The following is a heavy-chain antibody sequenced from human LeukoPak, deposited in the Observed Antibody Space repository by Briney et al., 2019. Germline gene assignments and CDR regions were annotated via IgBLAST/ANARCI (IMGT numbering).Heavy chain of an antibody. V-gene: IGHV3-7*01. Sequence: GGSLRLSCAASGFTFSSHWMNWVRQAPGKGLEWVAHINQDGSEKYYVDSVKGRFTISRDNAKNSLCLQMNSLRAEDTAVYYCARDSYRALEYWGQGTVVTVSS. J-gene: IGHJ4*02. CDR2: INQDGSEK. CDR3: ARDSYRALEY. CDR1: GFTFSSHW. D-gene: IGHD1-14*01.